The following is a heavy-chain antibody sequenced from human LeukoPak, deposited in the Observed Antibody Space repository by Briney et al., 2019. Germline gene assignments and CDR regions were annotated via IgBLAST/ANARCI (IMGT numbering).Heavy chain of an antibody. Sequence: QTGGSLRLSCAASGFTFSSYWMSWVRQAPGKGLEWVANIKQDGSEKYYVDSVKGRFTISRDNAKNSLYLQTNSLRAEDTAVYYRARGGGTYYYDSSGYYYYWGQGTLVTVSS. CDR2: IKQDGSEK. CDR3: ARGGGTYYYDSSGYYYY. J-gene: IGHJ4*02. D-gene: IGHD3-22*01. V-gene: IGHV3-7*04. CDR1: GFTFSSYW.